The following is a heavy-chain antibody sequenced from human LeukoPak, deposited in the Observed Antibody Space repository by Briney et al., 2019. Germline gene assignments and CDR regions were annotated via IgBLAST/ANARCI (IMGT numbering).Heavy chain of an antibody. J-gene: IGHJ4*02. Sequence: SETLSLTCTVSGGSISSGGYWSWIRQHPGKGLEWIGYIRYSESTYYNPSLKSRVTISVDTSKNQFSPKLSSVTAADTAVYYCARHSYDYGDFWGQGTLVTVSS. V-gene: IGHV4-39*01. CDR3: ARHSYDYGDF. CDR2: IRYSEST. D-gene: IGHD2-2*01. CDR1: GGSISSGGY.